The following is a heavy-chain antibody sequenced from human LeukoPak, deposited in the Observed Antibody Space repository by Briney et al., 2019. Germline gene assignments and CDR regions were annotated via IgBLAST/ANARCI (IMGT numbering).Heavy chain of an antibody. J-gene: IGHJ4*02. CDR2: ISYDGSNK. D-gene: IGHD5-12*01. V-gene: IGHV3-30*03. CDR3: ARDGRGYSGYRGSNFDY. CDR1: GFTFSSYG. Sequence: GGSLRLSCAASGFTFSSYGMHWVRQAPGKGLEWVAVISYDGSNKYYADSVKGRFTISRDNSKNTLYLQMNSLRAEDTAVYYCARDGRGYSGYRGSNFDYWGQGTLVTVSS.